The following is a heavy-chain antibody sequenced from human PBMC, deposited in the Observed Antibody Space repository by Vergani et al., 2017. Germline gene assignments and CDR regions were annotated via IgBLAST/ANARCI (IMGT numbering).Heavy chain of an antibody. CDR1: GFTFDDYG. V-gene: IGHV3-20*04. Sequence: EVQLVESGGGVVRPGGSLRLSCAASGFTFDDYGMSWVRQAPGKGMEWVSGINWHGGSTGYADSVKGRFTITRDNAKNSLYLQMNSLRAEDTALYYCAKARTITIIGSVDYYWGQGTLVTVSS. CDR3: AKARTITIIGSVDYY. CDR2: INWHGGST. J-gene: IGHJ4*02. D-gene: IGHD3-3*01.